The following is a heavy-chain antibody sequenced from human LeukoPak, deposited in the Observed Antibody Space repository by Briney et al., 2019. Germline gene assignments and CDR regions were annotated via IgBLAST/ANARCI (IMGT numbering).Heavy chain of an antibody. V-gene: IGHV3-30-3*01. Sequence: GGSLRLPCAASGFTFSSFAMPWVRQAPGKGLEWVAVISYDGSNKYYADSVKGRFTISRDNSKNTLYLQMNSLRAEDTAVYYCARGIVDYYGSGSYFAPNYWGQGTLVTVSS. J-gene: IGHJ4*02. CDR2: ISYDGSNK. D-gene: IGHD3-10*01. CDR1: GFTFSSFA. CDR3: ARGIVDYYGSGSYFAPNY.